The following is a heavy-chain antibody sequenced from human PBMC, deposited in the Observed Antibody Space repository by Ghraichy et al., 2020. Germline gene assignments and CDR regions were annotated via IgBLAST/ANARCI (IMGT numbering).Heavy chain of an antibody. J-gene: IGHJ4*02. V-gene: IGHV3-23*01. CDR3: AKVQHYFGSGSYYNFDY. CDR1: GFTFSSYA. Sequence: GGSLGLSCAASGFTFSSYAMSWVRQAPGKGLEWVSAISSTGGSTHYADSVKGLFTISRDNSKNSLYLQMNSLRAEDTAVYYCAKVQHYFGSGSYYNFDYWGQGTLVTVSS. D-gene: IGHD3-10*01. CDR2: ISSTGGST.